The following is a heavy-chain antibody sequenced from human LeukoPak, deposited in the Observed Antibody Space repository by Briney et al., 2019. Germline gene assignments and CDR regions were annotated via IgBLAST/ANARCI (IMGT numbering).Heavy chain of an antibody. CDR1: GFTFGDHA. V-gene: IGHV3-49*03. Sequence: GGSLRLSCKGSGFTFGDHAVSWFRQPPGKGLEWVGFIRTKAYGETTGYAASVKGRFIISRDDSESIAYLQMNGLKTEDTAVYYCSRGGVAGTVRYWGQGTLVTVSS. D-gene: IGHD6-19*01. J-gene: IGHJ4*02. CDR3: SRGGVAGTVRY. CDR2: IRTKAYGETT.